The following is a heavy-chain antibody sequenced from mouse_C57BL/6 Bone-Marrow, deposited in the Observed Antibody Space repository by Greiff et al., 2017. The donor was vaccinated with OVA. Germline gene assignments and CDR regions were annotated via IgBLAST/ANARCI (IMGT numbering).Heavy chain of an antibody. J-gene: IGHJ4*01. D-gene: IGHD2-2*01. CDR3: ARYGFPMDY. Sequence: QVQLQQPGAELVKPGASVKMSCKASGYTFTSYWITWVKQRPGQGLEWIGDIYPGSGSTNYNEKFKSKATLTVGTSSSTAYMQLSSLTSEDSAVYYCARYGFPMDYWGQGTSVTVSS. V-gene: IGHV1-55*01. CDR2: IYPGSGST. CDR1: GYTFTSYW.